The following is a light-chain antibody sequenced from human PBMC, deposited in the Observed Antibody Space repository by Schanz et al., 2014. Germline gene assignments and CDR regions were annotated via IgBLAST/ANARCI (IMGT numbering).Light chain of an antibody. J-gene: IGKJ3*01. Sequence: EIVMTQSPATLSVSPGERVTLSCRASLSVSVNLAWYQQKPGQAPRLLIYGSSTRATGLPARFSGSGSGTDFTLTISSLQSEDFAVYYCQHYGISPFTFGPGTKVDIK. V-gene: IGKV3-15*01. CDR3: QHYGISPFT. CDR1: LSVSVN. CDR2: GSS.